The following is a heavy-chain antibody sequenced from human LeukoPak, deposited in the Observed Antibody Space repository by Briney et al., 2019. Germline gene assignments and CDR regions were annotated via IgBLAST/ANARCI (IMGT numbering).Heavy chain of an antibody. Sequence: GRSLRLSCAASGFTFSSYSMNWVRQAPGKGLELVSYISSSSSTIYYADSVKGRFTISRDNAKNSLYLQMNSLRDEDTAVYYCARDHTVTTVALDYWGQGTLVTVSS. CDR2: ISSSSSTI. CDR1: GFTFSSYS. D-gene: IGHD4-17*01. V-gene: IGHV3-48*02. CDR3: ARDHTVTTVALDY. J-gene: IGHJ4*02.